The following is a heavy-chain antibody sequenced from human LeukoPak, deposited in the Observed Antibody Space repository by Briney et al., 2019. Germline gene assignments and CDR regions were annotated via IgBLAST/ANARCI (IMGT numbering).Heavy chain of an antibody. V-gene: IGHV3-48*04. J-gene: IGHJ4*02. D-gene: IGHD1-26*01. CDR2: ISSSSSTI. Sequence: PGGSLRLSCAAPGFTFSSYSMNWVRQAPGKGLEWVSYISSSSSTIYYADSVKGRFTISRDNAKNSLYLQMNSLRAEDTAVYYCARERSQYSGSSLDYWGQGTLVTVSS. CDR3: ARERSQYSGSSLDY. CDR1: GFTFSSYS.